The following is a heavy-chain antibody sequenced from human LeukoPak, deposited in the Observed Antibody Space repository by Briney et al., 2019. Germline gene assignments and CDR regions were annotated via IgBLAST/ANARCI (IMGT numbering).Heavy chain of an antibody. CDR1: GGSISSGGYY. D-gene: IGHD2-2*01. CDR2: IYYSGST. V-gene: IGHV4-31*03. J-gene: IGHJ5*02. CDR3: ARGRLGYCSSTSCPGFDP. Sequence: SQTLSLTCTVSGGSISSGGYYWSWIRQHPGKGLEWIGYIYYSGSTYYNPPLKSRVTISVDTSKNQFSLKLSSVTAADTAVYYCARGRLGYCSSTSCPGFDPWGQGTLVTVSS.